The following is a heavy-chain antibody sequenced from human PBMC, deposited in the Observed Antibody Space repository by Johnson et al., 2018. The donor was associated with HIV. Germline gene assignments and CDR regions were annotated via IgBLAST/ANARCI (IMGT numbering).Heavy chain of an antibody. CDR2: ISGSGGST. Sequence: VQLVESGGGLVQPGGSLRLSCAASGFTFSSYAMSWVRQAPGKVLEWVSAISGSGGSTYYADAVKGRYTISRDNSKNTLYLQMNSLRAEDTAVYYCAKAVTGEGAFDIWGQGTMVTVSS. D-gene: IGHD7-27*01. CDR3: AKAVTGEGAFDI. CDR1: GFTFSSYA. J-gene: IGHJ3*02. V-gene: IGHV3-23*04.